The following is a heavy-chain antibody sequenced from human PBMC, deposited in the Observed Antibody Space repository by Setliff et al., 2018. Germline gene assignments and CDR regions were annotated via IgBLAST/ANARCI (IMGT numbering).Heavy chain of an antibody. J-gene: IGHJ2*01. Sequence: GGSLRLSCAASGFTLRSYWMSWVRQAPGKGLEWVANIKQDGSEKYYVDSVKGRFTISRGNAKNSLYLQMNSLGAADTAFYYCAKDIVRYYFDTRGFDLWGRGTLVTVSS. V-gene: IGHV3-7*03. CDR2: IKQDGSEK. D-gene: IGHD3-22*01. CDR1: GFTLRSYW. CDR3: AKDIVRYYFDTRGFDL.